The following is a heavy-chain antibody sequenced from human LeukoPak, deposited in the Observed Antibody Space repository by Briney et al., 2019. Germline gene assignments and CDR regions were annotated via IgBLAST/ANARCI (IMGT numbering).Heavy chain of an antibody. CDR2: IKQDGSEK. Sequence: GGSLRLSCAASGFTFSSYWMSWVRQAPGKGLEWVANIKQDGSEKYYVDSVKGRFTISRDNAKNSLYLQMNSLRAEDTAAYYCARDRSGIQLWFDGYSDWGQGTLVTVSS. D-gene: IGHD5-18*01. J-gene: IGHJ4*02. V-gene: IGHV3-7*01. CDR3: ARDRSGIQLWFDGYSD. CDR1: GFTFSSYW.